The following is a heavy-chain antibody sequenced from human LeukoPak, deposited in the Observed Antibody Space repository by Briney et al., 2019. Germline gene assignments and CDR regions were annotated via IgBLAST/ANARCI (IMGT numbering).Heavy chain of an antibody. CDR2: ITYDGYYK. CDR1: GFTFSNYG. CDR3: AKDLISMVRGSPMDV. Sequence: GGSLRLSCAASGFTFSNYGMHWVRQAPGKGLEWVALITYDGYYKYYADSVKGRFTISRDNSKNMYLQMNCLRAEDTAVYYCAKDLISMVRGSPMDVWGQGTTVTVSS. D-gene: IGHD3-10*01. J-gene: IGHJ6*02. V-gene: IGHV3-30*18.